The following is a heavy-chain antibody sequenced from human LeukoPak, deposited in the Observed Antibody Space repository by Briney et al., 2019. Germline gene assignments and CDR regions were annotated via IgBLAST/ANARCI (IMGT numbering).Heavy chain of an antibody. D-gene: IGHD3-22*01. Sequence: GGSLRLSCAASGFTFSSYGMHWVRQAPGKGLEWVAVISYDGSNKYYADSVKGRFTISRDNSKNTLYLQMNSLRAEDTAVYYCAKGSIVVVITWGQGTLVTVSS. V-gene: IGHV3-30*18. CDR2: ISYDGSNK. CDR3: AKGSIVVVIT. CDR1: GFTFSSYG. J-gene: IGHJ5*02.